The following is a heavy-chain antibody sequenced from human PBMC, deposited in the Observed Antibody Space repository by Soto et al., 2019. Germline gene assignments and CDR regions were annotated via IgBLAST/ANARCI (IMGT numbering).Heavy chain of an antibody. D-gene: IGHD3-10*01. J-gene: IGHJ4*02. Sequence: SETLSLTCSVSGDSISSNNWWGWVRQPPKKGLEWIGDIFPSGSANYHPSLKNRVTMSIDKSKNQFSLTLNSVTDADTAVYYCVRAPDFPGSGSFYLDSWGQGTLVTVSS. CDR2: IFPSGSA. V-gene: IGHV4-4*02. CDR1: GDSISSNNW. CDR3: VRAPDFPGSGSFYLDS.